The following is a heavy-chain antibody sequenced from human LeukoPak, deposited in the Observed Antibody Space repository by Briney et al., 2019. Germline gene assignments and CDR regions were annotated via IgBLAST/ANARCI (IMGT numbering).Heavy chain of an antibody. V-gene: IGHV4-30-4*01. J-gene: IGHJ6*02. CDR1: GGSISSGDYY. CDR2: IYYSGST. D-gene: IGHD2-2*01. CDR3: ASEERSSTSYYYGMDV. Sequence: SETLSLTCTVSGGSISSGDYYWSWIRQSPGKGLEWIGYIYYSGSTYYNPSLKSRVTISVDTSKNQFSLKLSSVTAADTAVYYCASEERSSTSYYYGMDVWGQGTTVTVSS.